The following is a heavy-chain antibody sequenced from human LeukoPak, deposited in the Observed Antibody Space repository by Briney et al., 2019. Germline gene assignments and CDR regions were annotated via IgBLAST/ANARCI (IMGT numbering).Heavy chain of an antibody. CDR3: ASSQDTAMVEFY. D-gene: IGHD5-18*01. CDR2: ISSSSSYI. Sequence: PGGSLRLSCAASGFTFSSYSMNWVRQAPGKGLEWVSSISSSSSYIYYADSVKGRFTISRDNAKNSLYLQMNSLRAEDTAVYYCASSQDTAMVEFYWGQGTLVTVSS. J-gene: IGHJ4*02. V-gene: IGHV3-21*04. CDR1: GFTFSSYS.